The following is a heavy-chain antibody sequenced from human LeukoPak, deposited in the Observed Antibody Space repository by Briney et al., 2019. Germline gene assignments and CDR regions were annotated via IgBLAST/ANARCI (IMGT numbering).Heavy chain of an antibody. CDR3: ARHLGGYPFDY. V-gene: IGHV5-51*01. CDR1: GYSFISYW. D-gene: IGHD1-26*01. CDR2: VYPDDSDT. J-gene: IGHJ4*02. Sequence: ESLKISCKGSGYSFISYWIGWVRQMPGKGLEWMGFVYPDDSDTTYSPSFQGQVTISADKSINTAYLQWSSLKASDTAMYYCARHLGGYPFDYWGQGTLVTVSS.